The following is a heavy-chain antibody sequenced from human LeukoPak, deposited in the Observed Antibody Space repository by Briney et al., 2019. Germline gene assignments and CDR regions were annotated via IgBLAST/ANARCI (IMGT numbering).Heavy chain of an antibody. D-gene: IGHD2-15*01. CDR1: GGSISGYF. Sequence: TSETLSLTCCVSGGSISGYFWSWIRQPPGKGLEWIGNIYSSGSTNYNPSLKSRVTMSLYTSENQFSLNLGSVTAADTAIYFCARVVSPQVSPTSYYFYYYMDVWGKGTTVTISS. V-gene: IGHV4-4*09. J-gene: IGHJ6*03. CDR2: IYSSGST. CDR3: ARVVSPQVSPTSYYFYYYMDV.